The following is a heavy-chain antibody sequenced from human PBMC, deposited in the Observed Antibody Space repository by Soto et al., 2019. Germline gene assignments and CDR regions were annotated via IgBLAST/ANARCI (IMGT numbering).Heavy chain of an antibody. CDR3: ARVAGGSGSYIAKMYYYYYYGMDV. Sequence: SETLSLTCTVSGGSISSYYWSWIRQPPGKGLEWIGYIYYSGSTNYNPSLKSRVTISVDTSKNQFSLKLSSVTAADTAGYYCARVAGGSGSYIAKMYYYYYYGMDVWGQGTTVTVSS. D-gene: IGHD3-10*01. CDR1: GGSISSYY. V-gene: IGHV4-59*01. CDR2: IYYSGST. J-gene: IGHJ6*02.